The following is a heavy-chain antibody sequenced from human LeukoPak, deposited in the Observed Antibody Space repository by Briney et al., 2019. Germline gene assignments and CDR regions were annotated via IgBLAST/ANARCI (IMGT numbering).Heavy chain of an antibody. V-gene: IGHV4-39*01. J-gene: IGHJ4*02. CDR1: GGSISSSSYY. CDR3: ARTIFGVVITSGAIDY. CDR2: IYYSGST. Sequence: SETLSLTCTVSGGSISSSSYYWGWIRQPPGKGLEWIGSIYYSGSTYYNPSLKSRVTISVDTSKNQFSLKLSSVTAADTAVYYCARTIFGVVITSGAIDYWGQGTLVTVSS. D-gene: IGHD3-3*01.